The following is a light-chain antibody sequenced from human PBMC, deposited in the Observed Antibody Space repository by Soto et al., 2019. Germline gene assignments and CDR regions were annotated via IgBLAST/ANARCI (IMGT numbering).Light chain of an antibody. V-gene: IGKV3-20*01. CDR3: QQYGSSPWT. J-gene: IGKJ1*01. CDR1: QSVSSSY. Sequence: EIVLTQSPGTLSLSPGERATLSCRASQSVSSSYLVWYQQKPGQAPRLLIYGASSRATGIPDRFSGRGSGTDFTLTISRLEPEDFAVYYCQQYGSSPWTFGQGTKVEMK. CDR2: GAS.